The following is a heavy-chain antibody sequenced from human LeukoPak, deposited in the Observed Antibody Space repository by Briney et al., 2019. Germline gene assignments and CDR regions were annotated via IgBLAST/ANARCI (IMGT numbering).Heavy chain of an antibody. CDR1: GVSLGSSGGG. J-gene: IGHJ6*04. Sequence: CGPTLVKPTQTLTLTCTFSGVSLGSSGGGVNWIREPPGQALEWLALLYWDDDKRYSPPLSSRLTITKDTSKNQVVLTMTNMDHVDTSPYYSPHSAMVREMESGMDLWGKRTTVPVPS. D-gene: IGHD3-10*01. CDR2: LYWDDDK. V-gene: IGHV2-5*02. CDR3: PHSAMVREMESGMDL.